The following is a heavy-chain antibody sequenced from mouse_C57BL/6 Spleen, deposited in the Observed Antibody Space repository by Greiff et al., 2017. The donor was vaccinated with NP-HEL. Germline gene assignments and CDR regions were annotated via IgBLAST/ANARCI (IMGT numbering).Heavy chain of an antibody. J-gene: IGHJ4*01. CDR2: INPSNGGT. CDR3: ARSHYYAYYAMDY. V-gene: IGHV1-53*01. CDR1: GYTFTSYW. D-gene: IGHD1-2*01. Sequence: QVQLQQPGTELVKPGASVKLSCKASGYTFTSYWMHWVKQRPRQGLEWIGNINPSNGGTNYNEKFKSKATLTVDKSSSTAYMQLSSLTSEDSAVYYCARSHYYAYYAMDYWGQGTSVTVSS.